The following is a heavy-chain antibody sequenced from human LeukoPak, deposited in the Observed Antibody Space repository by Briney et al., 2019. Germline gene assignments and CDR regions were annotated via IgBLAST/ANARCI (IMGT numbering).Heavy chain of an antibody. V-gene: IGHV1-8*03. J-gene: IGHJ3*02. Sequence: ASVKVSCKASGYTFTSYDINWVRQATGQGPEWMGWMNPNSGNTGYAQKFQGRVTITRNTSISTAYMELSSLRSEDTAVYYCASYLPGIAAAGPSDAFDIWGQGTMVTVSS. CDR2: MNPNSGNT. D-gene: IGHD6-13*01. CDR3: ASYLPGIAAAGPSDAFDI. CDR1: GYTFTSYD.